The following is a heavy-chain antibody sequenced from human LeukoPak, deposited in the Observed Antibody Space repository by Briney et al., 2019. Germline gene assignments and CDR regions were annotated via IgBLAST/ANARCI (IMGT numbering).Heavy chain of an antibody. V-gene: IGHV3-30*01. CDR3: ARGAGTTVYYIDV. CDR1: GFTFSTFP. CDR2: ISNDGTNK. D-gene: IGHD1-7*01. Sequence: GRSLRLSCAASGFTFSTFPMHWVRQAPGKGLQWVAVISNDGTNKYYADSVKGRFTISRDNSKNTLFLQVNSLTTEDTAVYYCARGAGTTVYYIDVWGNGTTVTVSS. J-gene: IGHJ6*03.